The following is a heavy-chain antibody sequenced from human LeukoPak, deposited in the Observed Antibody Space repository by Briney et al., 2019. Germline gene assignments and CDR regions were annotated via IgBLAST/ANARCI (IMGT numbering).Heavy chain of an antibody. Sequence: PGRSLRLSCAASGFTFSSYAMHWVRQAPGKGLEWVAVISYDGSNKYYADSVKGRFTISRDNSKNTLYLQMNSLRAEDTAVYYCARAPNYDFWSGTLGDWFDPWGQGTLVTVSP. CDR1: GFTFSSYA. D-gene: IGHD3-3*01. V-gene: IGHV3-30-3*01. CDR2: ISYDGSNK. J-gene: IGHJ5*02. CDR3: ARAPNYDFWSGTLGDWFDP.